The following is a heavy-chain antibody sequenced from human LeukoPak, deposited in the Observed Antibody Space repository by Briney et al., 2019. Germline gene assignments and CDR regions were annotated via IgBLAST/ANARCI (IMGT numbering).Heavy chain of an antibody. CDR1: GFTFSSYW. J-gene: IGHJ4*02. V-gene: IGHV3-74*01. CDR3: AREVCIGGSCSVFDY. CDR2: INSDGSSR. Sequence: PGGSLRLSCAASGFTFSSYWMHWVRQAPGKGLVLVSRINSDGSSRTYADSVKGRFTISRDNAKNTLSLQMNSLRTEDTAVYYCAREVCIGGSCSVFDYWGQGTLVTVSS. D-gene: IGHD2-15*01.